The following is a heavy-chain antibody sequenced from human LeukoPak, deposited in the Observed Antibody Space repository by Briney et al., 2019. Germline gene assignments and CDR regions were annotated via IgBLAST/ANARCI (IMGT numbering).Heavy chain of an antibody. CDR2: INPNSGGT. D-gene: IGHD2-2*01. Sequence: GASVKVSFKASGYTFTVYFMHWVRQAPGQGLEWMGWINPNSGGTNYAQKFQGRVTITRDTSISTSYMELSRMRSDDTAVYYCASSIVYCSSPSCYFNWGQGTLVTVSS. CDR1: GYTFTVYF. CDR3: ASSIVYCSSPSCYFN. V-gene: IGHV1-2*02. J-gene: IGHJ4*02.